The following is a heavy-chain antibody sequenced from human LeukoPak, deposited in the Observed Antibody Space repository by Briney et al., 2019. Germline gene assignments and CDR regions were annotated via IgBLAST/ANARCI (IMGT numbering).Heavy chain of an antibody. CDR3: ARLAPGRELLQLDY. D-gene: IGHD1-26*01. J-gene: IGHJ4*02. CDR2: ISSSSSYI. Sequence: GGSLRLSCAASGFTFSSYSMNWVRQAPGKGLEWVSSISSSSSYIYYADSVKGRFTISRDNAKNSLYLQMNSLRAEDTGVYYCARLAPGRELLQLDYWGQGTLVTVSS. CDR1: GFTFSSYS. V-gene: IGHV3-21*01.